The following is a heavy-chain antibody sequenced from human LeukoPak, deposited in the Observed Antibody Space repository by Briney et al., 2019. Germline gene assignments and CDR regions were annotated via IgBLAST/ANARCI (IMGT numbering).Heavy chain of an antibody. D-gene: IGHD2-2*01. CDR2: IKSQTDGGTT. J-gene: IGHJ4*02. Sequence: GGSLRLSCAASGFTFSNAWMSWARQAPGKGLEWVGRIKSQTDGGTTDYAAPVKGRFTISRDDSKNTLYLQMNSLKTEDTAVYYCTTDQGRYCSSTSCYVFDYWGQGTLVTVSS. V-gene: IGHV3-15*01. CDR1: GFTFSNAW. CDR3: TTDQGRYCSSTSCYVFDY.